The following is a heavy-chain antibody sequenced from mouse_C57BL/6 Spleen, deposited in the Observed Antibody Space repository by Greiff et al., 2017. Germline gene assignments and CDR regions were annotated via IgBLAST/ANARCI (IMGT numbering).Heavy chain of an antibody. V-gene: IGHV14-3*01. J-gene: IGHJ4*01. Sequence: EVQLQQSVAELVRPGASVKLSCTASGFNIKNTYMHWVKQRPGQGLEWIGRIDPANGNTKYAQKFQGKATITADTSSNTAYLQLSSLTSEDTAIYYCARPVYGYDYALDYWGQGTSVTVSS. CDR1: GFNIKNTY. CDR2: IDPANGNT. CDR3: ARPVYGYDYALDY. D-gene: IGHD2-2*01.